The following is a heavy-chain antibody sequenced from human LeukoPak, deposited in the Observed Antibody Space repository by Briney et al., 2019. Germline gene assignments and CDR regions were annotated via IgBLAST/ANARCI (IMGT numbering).Heavy chain of an antibody. D-gene: IGHD6-19*01. Sequence: GGSLRLSCAAPEFTFSSYAMTWGRQAPGKGPEWVSGISAGGGTTYYADSVKGRFSISRDNSKKTVYLQMNSMRAEDTAVYYCAKDSSGWSHIYMDVWGKGTTVTVSS. CDR2: ISAGGGTT. J-gene: IGHJ6*03. CDR1: EFTFSSYA. V-gene: IGHV3-23*01. CDR3: AKDSSGWSHIYMDV.